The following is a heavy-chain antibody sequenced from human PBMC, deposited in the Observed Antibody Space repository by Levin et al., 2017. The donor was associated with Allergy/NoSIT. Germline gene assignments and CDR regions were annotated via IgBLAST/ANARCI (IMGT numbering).Heavy chain of an antibody. CDR3: ARDSYYGYSLSYGMDV. CDR1: GYTFTSYY. V-gene: IGHV1-46*01. Sequence: PAASVKVSCKASGYTFTSYYMHWVRQAPGQGLEWMGIINPSGGSTSYAQKFQGRVTMTRDTSTSTVYMELSSLRSEDTAVYYCARDSYYGYSLSYGMDVWGQGTTVTVSS. CDR2: INPSGGST. D-gene: IGHD3-10*01. J-gene: IGHJ6*02.